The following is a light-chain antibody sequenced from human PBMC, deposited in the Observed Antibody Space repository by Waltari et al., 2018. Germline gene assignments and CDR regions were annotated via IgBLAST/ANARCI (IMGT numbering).Light chain of an antibody. CDR1: QGISNW. CDR3: QQHDNSPPT. V-gene: IGKV1-33*01. J-gene: IGKJ3*01. Sequence: DIQMTQSPSSLSATVGDRVTITCRASQGISNWLAWYQQKPGKAPKLLIYRASNLETGVPSRFSGSGSGTDFTLTISSLQPEDIATYYCQQHDNSPPTFGPGTKLDIK. CDR2: RAS.